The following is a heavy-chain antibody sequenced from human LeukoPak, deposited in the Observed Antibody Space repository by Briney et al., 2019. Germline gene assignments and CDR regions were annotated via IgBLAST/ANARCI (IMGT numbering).Heavy chain of an antibody. V-gene: IGHV3-66*02. Sequence: GGSLRLSCAASGFTVSSTYMTWARQPPGKGLEWVSVFCGGGTTYYADSVKGRFTISRDISKNTLYLQMSSLRDEDTAVYYCGRRFAVSSGFDLWGQGTLVTVSS. CDR2: FCGGGTT. D-gene: IGHD3-3*01. J-gene: IGHJ4*02. CDR1: GFTVSSTY. CDR3: GRRFAVSSGFDL.